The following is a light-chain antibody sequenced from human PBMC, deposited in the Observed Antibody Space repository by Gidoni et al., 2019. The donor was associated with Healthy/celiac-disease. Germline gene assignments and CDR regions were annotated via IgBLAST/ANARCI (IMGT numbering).Light chain of an antibody. CDR2: GAS. J-gene: IGKJ2*01. CDR3: QQYNNWPET. Sequence: IVMTQSPATLSVSPGERPTLSCRASQSVSSSLAWYQQKPGQAPRLLIYGASTRATGIPARFSGSGSGKEFTLTISSLQSEDFAVYYCQQYNNWPETFGQGTKLEIK. CDR1: QSVSSS. V-gene: IGKV3-15*01.